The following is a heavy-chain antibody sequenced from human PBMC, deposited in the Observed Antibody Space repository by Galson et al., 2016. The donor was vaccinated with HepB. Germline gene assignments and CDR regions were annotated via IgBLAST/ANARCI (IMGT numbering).Heavy chain of an antibody. Sequence: SLRLSCAASGFTFNAHWMNWVRQAPGKGLEWVANISGDGRVSYYAESVRGRITMSRDNAKNSLYLQMNGLRVDETAVYYCSREMNRCYVCWGQGTLVTVSS. D-gene: IGHD3-16*01. CDR2: ISGDGRVS. J-gene: IGHJ4*02. V-gene: IGHV3-7*01. CDR1: GFTFNAHW. CDR3: SREMNRCYVC.